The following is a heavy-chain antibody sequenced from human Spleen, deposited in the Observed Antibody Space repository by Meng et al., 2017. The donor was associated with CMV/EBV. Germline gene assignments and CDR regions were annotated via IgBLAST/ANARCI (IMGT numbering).Heavy chain of an antibody. V-gene: IGHV3-11*01. J-gene: IGHJ5*02. CDR3: ARAYNVPGWFGP. CDR2: ISGSGSAI. CDR1: GFTFSDYY. Sequence: GESLEISCVASGFTFSDYYMSWIRQAPGKGLEWLSYISGSGSAIYYANSVKGRFTISRDNAKNSLDLQMNGLRAEDTAVYFCARAYNVPGWFGPWGRGTQVTVSS. D-gene: IGHD1-14*01.